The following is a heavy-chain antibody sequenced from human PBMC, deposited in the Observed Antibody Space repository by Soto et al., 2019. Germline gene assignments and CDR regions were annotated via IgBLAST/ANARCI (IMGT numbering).Heavy chain of an antibody. Sequence: GASVKVSCKASGYTFTSYGISWVRQAPGQGLEWMGWISAYNGNTNYAQKLQGRVTMTTDTSTSTAYMELSRLRSDDTAVYYCARDGHYSTSSPFDYWGQGTLVTVSS. J-gene: IGHJ4*02. CDR3: ARDGHYSTSSPFDY. D-gene: IGHD2-2*01. CDR2: ISAYNGNT. CDR1: GYTFTSYG. V-gene: IGHV1-18*01.